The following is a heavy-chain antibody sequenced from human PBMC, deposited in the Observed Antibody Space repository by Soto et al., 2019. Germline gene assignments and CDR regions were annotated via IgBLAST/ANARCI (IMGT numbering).Heavy chain of an antibody. CDR3: AKEGHLYYDRGGMDV. V-gene: IGHV3-23*01. Sequence: PGGSLILSCAASGFTFNSYAMSWVRQAPGKGLEWVSAIIRSGVSTYYADSVKGRFTISRDNSKNTLYLQMNSLRAEDTAVYYCAKEGHLYYDRGGMDVWGQGTTVTVSS. CDR1: GFTFNSYA. J-gene: IGHJ6*02. D-gene: IGHD3-22*01. CDR2: IIRSGVST.